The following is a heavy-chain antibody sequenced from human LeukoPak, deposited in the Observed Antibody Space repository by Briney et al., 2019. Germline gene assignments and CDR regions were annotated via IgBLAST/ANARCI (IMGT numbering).Heavy chain of an antibody. V-gene: IGHV3-53*01. CDR2: IYSGEST. CDR1: GLTVSSDY. J-gene: IGHJ4*02. D-gene: IGHD5-12*01. CDR3: AREAKHSGYAFDD. Sequence: HPGGSLRLSCAASGLTVSSDYMSWVRQAPGKGLEWVSVIYSGESTYYADSVKGRFTISRDNSKNTLYLQMNSLGVEDTAVYYCAREAKHSGYAFDDWGQGTLVTVSS.